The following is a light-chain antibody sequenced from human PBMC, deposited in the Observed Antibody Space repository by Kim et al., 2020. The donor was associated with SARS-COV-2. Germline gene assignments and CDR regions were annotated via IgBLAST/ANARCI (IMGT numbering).Light chain of an antibody. CDR2: GNH. Sequence: QSVLTQPPSVSGAPGQRVTVSCSGTRTNIGGGFVVHWYQQLPGTVPRLLIYGNHSRPSGVPDRFSASTSGTSAALAITGLQAEDEADYFCQSYDSGLSGSLFGGRNKLTGL. CDR3: QSYDSGLSGSL. V-gene: IGLV1-40*01. J-gene: IGLJ3*02. CDR1: RTNIGGGFV.